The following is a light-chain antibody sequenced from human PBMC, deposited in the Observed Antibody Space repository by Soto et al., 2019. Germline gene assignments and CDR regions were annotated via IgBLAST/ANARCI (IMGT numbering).Light chain of an antibody. CDR2: KDS. V-gene: IGLV3-27*01. Sequence: SYELTQPSSVSVSPRQTARSTWSGDVLAKQYAGWFQQKPGQAPVLVIYKDSERPSGIPERFSGSSSGTTVTLTISGAQVEDEADYYCYSAADNNLGVFGGGTKLTVL. CDR3: YSAADNNLGV. J-gene: IGLJ2*01. CDR1: VLAKQY.